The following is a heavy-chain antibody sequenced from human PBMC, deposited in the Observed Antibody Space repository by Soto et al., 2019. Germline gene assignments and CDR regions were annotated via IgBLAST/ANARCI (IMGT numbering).Heavy chain of an antibody. CDR3: TRGGWNYDCLDA. J-gene: IGHJ6*03. CDR1: GFAFSGHS. Sequence: VGSLRLSCEASGFAFSGHSMNWVRQAPGKGLEWISSITNSGSRTYYADSAKGRFTISRDNAMNLLYLQMNGLRDNDTAVYFCTRGGWNYDCLDAWGQGTTVTVSS. CDR2: ITNSGSRT. D-gene: IGHD3-3*01. V-gene: IGHV3-48*02.